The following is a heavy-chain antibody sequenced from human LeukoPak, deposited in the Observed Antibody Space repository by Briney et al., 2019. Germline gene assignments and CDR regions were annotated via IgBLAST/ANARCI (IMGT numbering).Heavy chain of an antibody. D-gene: IGHD5-24*01. V-gene: IGHV3-43D*03. J-gene: IGHJ2*01. CDR3: AKDSSVEMATNFDL. CDR1: GFTFDDYA. CDR2: ISWDGGST. Sequence: GSLRLSCAASGFTFDDYAMHWVRQAPGKGLEWVSLISWDGGSTYYADSVKGRFTISRDNSKNSLYLQMNSLRVEDTALYYCAKDSSVEMATNFDLWGRGTLVTVSS.